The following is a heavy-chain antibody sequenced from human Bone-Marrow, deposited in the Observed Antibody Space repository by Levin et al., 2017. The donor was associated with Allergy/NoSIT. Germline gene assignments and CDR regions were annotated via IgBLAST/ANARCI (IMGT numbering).Heavy chain of an antibody. Sequence: PGGSLRLSCTGSGFDFDSYTMNWVRQAPEKGLEWVSSIDSTSYWIYYADSVKGRFHISRDNAGNSLFLEMNRLRADDTAVYYCARSPPAHCSGESCYTYTGYDPWGQGTQVTVSS. V-gene: IGHV3-21*01. J-gene: IGHJ5*02. CDR1: GFDFDSYT. D-gene: IGHD2-15*01. CDR3: ARSPPAHCSGESCYTYTGYDP. CDR2: IDSTSYWI.